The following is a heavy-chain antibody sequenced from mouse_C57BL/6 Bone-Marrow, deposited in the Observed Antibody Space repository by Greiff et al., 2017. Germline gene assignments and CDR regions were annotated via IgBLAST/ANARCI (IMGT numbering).Heavy chain of an antibody. J-gene: IGHJ4*01. CDR1: GFTFSNYG. CDR2: ISSGGSST. D-gene: IGHD2-1*01. Sequence: EVLLVESGGDLVKPGGSLKLSCAASGFTFSNYGMSWVRQTPDKRLECVATISSGGSSTSYPDSVKGRFTISRDNAKNTLYMPMSRLKSEDTARYDSATIVTTKAMDYWGKGTSVTVSS. CDR3: ATIVTTKAMDY. V-gene: IGHV5-6*01.